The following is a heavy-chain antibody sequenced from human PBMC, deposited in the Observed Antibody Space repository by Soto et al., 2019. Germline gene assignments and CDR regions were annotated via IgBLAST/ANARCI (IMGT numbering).Heavy chain of an antibody. CDR1: GFSLSTSGVG. V-gene: IGHV2-5*02. D-gene: IGHD3-10*01. CDR2: IYWDDDK. J-gene: IGHJ4*02. Sequence: QITLKESGPTLVKPTQTLTLTCTFSGFSLSTSGVGVGWIRQPPGKALEWLALIYWDDDKRYSPSLKSRLTITKDTSKNQVVLTMTNMDPVDTATYYCAHRRATYYYGSGSSQYYFDYWGQGTLDTVSS. CDR3: AHRRATYYYGSGSSQYYFDY.